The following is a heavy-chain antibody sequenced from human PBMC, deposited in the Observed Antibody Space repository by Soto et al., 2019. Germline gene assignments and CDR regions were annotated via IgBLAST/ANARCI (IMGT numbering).Heavy chain of an antibody. Sequence: TLSLTCTVSGGSISSGGYYWSWIRQHPGKGLEWIGYIYYSGSTYYNPSLKSRVTISVDTSKNQFSLKLSSVTAADTAVYYCARGYDSSGYYSTWGQGTLVTVSS. J-gene: IGHJ4*02. CDR3: ARGYDSSGYYST. D-gene: IGHD3-22*01. V-gene: IGHV4-31*03. CDR2: IYYSGST. CDR1: GGSISSGGYY.